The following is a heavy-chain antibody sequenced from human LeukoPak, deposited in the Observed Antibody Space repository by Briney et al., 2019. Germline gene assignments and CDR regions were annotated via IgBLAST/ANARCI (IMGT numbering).Heavy chain of an antibody. CDR2: IYYSGST. CDR1: GGSISSYY. V-gene: IGHV4-59*01. D-gene: IGHD6-19*01. CDR3: ARFSIFSSGYGMDV. J-gene: IGHJ6*02. Sequence: SETLSLTCTVSGGSISSYYWSWIRQPPGKGLEWIGYIYYSGSTNYNPSLKSRVTISVDTSKNQFSLKLSSVTAADTAVYYCARFSIFSSGYGMDVWGQGTTVTVSS.